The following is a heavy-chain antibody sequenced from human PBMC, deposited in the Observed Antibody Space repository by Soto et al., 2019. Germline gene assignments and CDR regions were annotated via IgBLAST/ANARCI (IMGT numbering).Heavy chain of an antibody. D-gene: IGHD3-9*01. J-gene: IGHJ5*02. V-gene: IGHV3-21*04. CDR3: ARTRLADILTGYYNDNWFVP. CDR1: GFTFSSYS. CDR2: ISSSSSYI. Sequence: PGGSLRLSCAASGFTFSSYSMNWVRQAPGKGLEWVSSISSSSSYIYYADSVKGRFTISRDNAKNSLYLQMNSLRAEDTAVYYCARTRLADILTGYYNDNWFVPWGQGTLVTVSS.